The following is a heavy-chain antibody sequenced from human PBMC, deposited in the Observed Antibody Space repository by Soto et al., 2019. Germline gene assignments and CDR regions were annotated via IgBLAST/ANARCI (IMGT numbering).Heavy chain of an antibody. CDR2: ISAYNGNT. CDR1: GYTFTSYG. V-gene: IGHV1-18*04. J-gene: IGHJ5*02. D-gene: IGHD2-2*02. Sequence: ASVKPSCKASGYTFTSYGISWVRQAPGQGLEWMGWISAYNGNTNYAQKLQGRVTMTTDTSTGTAYMELRSLRSDDTAVYYCARVFPNIVGVPAAIQRDWFYLCGQGTLVTVS. CDR3: ARVFPNIVGVPAAIQRDWFYL.